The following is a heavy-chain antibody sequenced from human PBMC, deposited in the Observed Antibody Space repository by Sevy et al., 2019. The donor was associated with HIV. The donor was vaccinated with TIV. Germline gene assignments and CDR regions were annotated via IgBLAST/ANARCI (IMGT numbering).Heavy chain of an antibody. D-gene: IGHD5-18*01. CDR2: INPNSGGI. V-gene: IGHV1-2*02. CDR3: ARDLRLRGYSYGSSDY. Sequence: ASVKVSCKGSGYTFTDQYIHWVRQAPGQGLEWMGWINPNSGGINYPQEFQGRVTMIRDTSITTAYMELSGLKSDDTAIYYCARDLRLRGYSYGSSDYWGQGTLVTVSS. J-gene: IGHJ4*02. CDR1: GYTFTDQY.